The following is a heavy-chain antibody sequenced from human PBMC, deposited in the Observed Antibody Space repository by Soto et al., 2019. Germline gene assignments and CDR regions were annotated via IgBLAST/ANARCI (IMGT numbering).Heavy chain of an antibody. CDR1: GFTFSNYW. J-gene: IGHJ4*02. CDR2: INNDGSST. CDR3: TRATAVSFDY. V-gene: IGHV3-74*01. D-gene: IGHD2-2*01. Sequence: GGSLRLSCAASGFTFSNYWIHWVRQAPGKGLMWVSRINNDGSSTSHADSVKGRFTISKDNAKNTVYLHMNSLRAEDTAVYYCTRATAVSFDYWGQGALVTVSS.